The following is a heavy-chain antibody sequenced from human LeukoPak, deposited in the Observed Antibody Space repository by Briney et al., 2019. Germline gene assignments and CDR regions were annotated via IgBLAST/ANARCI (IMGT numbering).Heavy chain of an antibody. Sequence: GGSLRLSCVGSGVIVRSNYMTWVRQAPGKGLEWVAILYHGGSTYYADSVKGRFSISRDTSKNTLYLQMNSLRVEDTAVYYCATRRFGELTYWGQGTLVTVSS. D-gene: IGHD3-10*01. V-gene: IGHV3-66*01. CDR1: GVIVRSNY. CDR3: ATRRFGELTY. J-gene: IGHJ4*02. CDR2: LYHGGST.